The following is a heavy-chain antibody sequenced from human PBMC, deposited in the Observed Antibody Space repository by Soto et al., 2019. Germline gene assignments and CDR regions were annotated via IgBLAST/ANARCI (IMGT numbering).Heavy chain of an antibody. D-gene: IGHD3-10*01. J-gene: IGHJ6*02. Sequence: PGGSLRLSCAASGFTFSSYGMHWVRQAPGKGLEWVAVISYDGSNKYYADSVKGRFTISRDNSKNTLYLQMNSLRAEDTAVYYCAKDSKPLYYSSYGMDVWGQGTTVTVS. V-gene: IGHV3-30*18. CDR2: ISYDGSNK. CDR1: GFTFSSYG. CDR3: AKDSKPLYYSSYGMDV.